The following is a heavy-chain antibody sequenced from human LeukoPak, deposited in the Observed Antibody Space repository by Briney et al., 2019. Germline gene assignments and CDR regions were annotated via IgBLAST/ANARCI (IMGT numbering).Heavy chain of an antibody. D-gene: IGHD1-26*01. CDR1: GGTFSSYA. V-gene: IGHV1-69*13. CDR2: IIPIFGTA. J-gene: IGHJ5*02. Sequence: SVKVSCKASGGTFSSYAISWVRQAPGQGLEWMGGIIPIFGTANYAQKFQGRVTITADESTSTAYMELSSLRSEDTAVYYCARDVIVGAYFDPWGQGTLVTVSS. CDR3: ARDVIVGAYFDP.